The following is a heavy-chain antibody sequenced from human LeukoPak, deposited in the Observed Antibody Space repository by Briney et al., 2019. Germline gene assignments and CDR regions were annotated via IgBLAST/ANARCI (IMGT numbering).Heavy chain of an antibody. V-gene: IGHV3-7*01. Sequence: ETLSLTCTVSGGSISSSSYYWGWIGQPPGKGLEWVANIKQDGSEKYYVDSVKGRFTISTDNAKTPLYLQMNSLRAEDTAVYYCARYEAVAGDFDYWGPGTLVTVSS. CDR3: ARYEAVAGDFDY. CDR1: GGSISSSSYY. J-gene: IGHJ4*02. D-gene: IGHD6-19*01. CDR2: IKQDGSEK.